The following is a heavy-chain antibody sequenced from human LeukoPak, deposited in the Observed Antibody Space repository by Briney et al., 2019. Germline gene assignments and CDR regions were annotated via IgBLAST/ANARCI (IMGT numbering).Heavy chain of an antibody. V-gene: IGHV5-51*01. J-gene: IGHJ4*02. CDR1: GYIFANYW. CDR2: IYPDDSDT. CDR3: ARPVEMATSPFDY. Sequence: GASLQISCKASGYIFANYWIAWVRQMPGKGLEWMGIIYPDDSDTRYSPSFQGQVTISADKSIATAYLQWSSLKASDTAMYYCARPVEMATSPFDYWGQGTLVTVSS. D-gene: IGHD5-24*01.